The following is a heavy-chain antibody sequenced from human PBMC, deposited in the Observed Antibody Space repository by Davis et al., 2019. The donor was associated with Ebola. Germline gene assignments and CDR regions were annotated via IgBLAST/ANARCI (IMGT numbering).Heavy chain of an antibody. CDR2: IYYSGNT. V-gene: IGHV4-39*01. D-gene: IGHD2-15*01. Sequence: SETLSFTCTVSGGSISSSSYYWGWIRQPPGKGLEWIGSIYYSGNTYYNPSLKSRVTISVDTSKNQFSLKLSSVTAADTAVYYCARHRYCSGGSCYSDTNWFDPWGQGTLVTVSS. CDR3: ARHRYCSGGSCYSDTNWFDP. J-gene: IGHJ5*02. CDR1: GGSISSSSYY.